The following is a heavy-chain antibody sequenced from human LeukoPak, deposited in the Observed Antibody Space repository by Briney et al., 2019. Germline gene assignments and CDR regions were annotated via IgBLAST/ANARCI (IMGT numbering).Heavy chain of an antibody. V-gene: IGHV6-1*01. CDR1: GDSVSSNGAA. J-gene: IGHJ4*02. Sequence: SQTPSLTCAISGDSVSSNGAAWNWIRQSPSRGLEWLGRTYYRSKWYNDYAVSVKSRITINPDTSKNQFSLQLDSVTPEDTAVYYCARASHNKYSGSYTLDYWGQGTLVTVSS. CDR3: ARASHNKYSGSYTLDY. D-gene: IGHD1-26*01. CDR2: TYYRSKWYN.